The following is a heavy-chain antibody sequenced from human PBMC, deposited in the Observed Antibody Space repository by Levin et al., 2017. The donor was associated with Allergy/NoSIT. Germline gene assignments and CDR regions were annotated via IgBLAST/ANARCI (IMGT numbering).Heavy chain of an antibody. CDR3: ARDGVSLGATNAAFDY. Sequence: KISCKASGGTFSSYTISWVRQAPGQGLEWMGRIIPILGIANYAQKFQGRVTITADKSTSTAYMELSSLRSEDTAVYYCARDGVSLGATNAAFDYWGQGTLVTVSS. J-gene: IGHJ4*02. CDR1: GGTFSSYT. D-gene: IGHD1-26*01. V-gene: IGHV1-69*04. CDR2: IIPILGIA.